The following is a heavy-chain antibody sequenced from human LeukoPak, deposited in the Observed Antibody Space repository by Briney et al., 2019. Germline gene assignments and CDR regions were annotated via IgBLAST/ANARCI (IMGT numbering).Heavy chain of an antibody. CDR3: AKSKAVAGDYYFDY. Sequence: GGSLRLSCAASGFTFDDYGMSWVRQAPGKGLEWVCGINWKGGSTGCADSVQGRFTISRDNAKNALYLQMYSLRAEDTAVYYCAKSKAVAGDYYFDYWGQGTLVTVSS. D-gene: IGHD6-19*01. J-gene: IGHJ4*02. CDR2: INWKGGST. CDR1: GFTFDDYG. V-gene: IGHV3-20*04.